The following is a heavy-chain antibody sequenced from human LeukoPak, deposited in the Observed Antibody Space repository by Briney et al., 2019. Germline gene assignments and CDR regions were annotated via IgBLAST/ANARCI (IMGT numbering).Heavy chain of an antibody. CDR3: VRWDILTALGDS. D-gene: IGHD3-9*01. CDR2: INSDGGNT. CDR1: GFMFSSCW. J-gene: IGHJ4*02. Sequence: GGSLRLSCVASGFMFSSCWMHWVRQVPGEGLVWVSRINSDGGNTNYAGSVKGRFTISRDNAKNTLYLQMNSLRADDTAVYYCVRWDILTALGDSWGQGTLVAVSS. V-gene: IGHV3-74*01.